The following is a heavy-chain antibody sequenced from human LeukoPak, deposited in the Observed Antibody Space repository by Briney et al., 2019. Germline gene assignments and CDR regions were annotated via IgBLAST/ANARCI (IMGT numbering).Heavy chain of an antibody. V-gene: IGHV3-23*01. CDR2: ISGSGGST. D-gene: IGHD4-17*01. CDR1: GFTFSSYA. J-gene: IGHJ4*02. Sequence: GGSLRLSCAASGFTFSSYAMSWVRQAPGKGLEWVSAISGSGGSTYYADSVKGRFTISRDNSKNTLYLQMDSLRAEDTAVYYCAKATRGGDYEDYWGQGTLVTVSS. CDR3: AKATRGGDYEDY.